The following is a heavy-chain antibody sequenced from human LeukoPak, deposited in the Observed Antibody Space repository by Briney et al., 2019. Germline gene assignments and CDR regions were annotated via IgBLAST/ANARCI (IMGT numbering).Heavy chain of an antibody. CDR2: IYYSGST. CDR1: GGSISSYY. D-gene: IGHD2-15*01. V-gene: IGHV4-59*01. Sequence: SETLSLTCTVSGGSISSYYWSWIRQPPGKGLEWIGYIYYSGSTNYNPSLKSRVTISVDTSKNQFSLKLSSVTAADTAVYYCARGYCSGGSCYSYYYYNYMDVWGKGTTVTFSS. CDR3: ARGYCSGGSCYSYYYYNYMDV. J-gene: IGHJ6*03.